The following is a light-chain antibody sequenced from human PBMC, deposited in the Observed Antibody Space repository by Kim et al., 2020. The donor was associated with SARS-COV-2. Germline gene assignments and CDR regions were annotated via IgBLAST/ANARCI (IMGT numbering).Light chain of an antibody. CDR2: RNN. J-gene: IGLJ1*01. Sequence: QTATLTCTGNSNIVGNQGAAWLQQHQGHPPKLLSYRNNNRPSGISERFSASRSGNSASLTITGLQPEDEADYYCSALDSSLSAYVFGTGTKVTVL. CDR3: SALDSSLSAYV. CDR1: SNIVGNQG. V-gene: IGLV10-54*02.